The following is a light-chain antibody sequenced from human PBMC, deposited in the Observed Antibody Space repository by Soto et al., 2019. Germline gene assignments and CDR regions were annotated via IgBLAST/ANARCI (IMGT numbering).Light chain of an antibody. CDR2: GAS. CDR1: QSVSSSS. CDR3: QQYCSSKYT. V-gene: IGKV3-20*01. J-gene: IGKJ2*01. Sequence: EIGLTQSPGTLSLSPGERATLSCRASQSVSSSSLAWYQQKPGQAPRLLIYGASSRATGIPDRFSGSGSGTDFTLTISRLEPEDFAVYYCQQYCSSKYTFGQGTKLEIK.